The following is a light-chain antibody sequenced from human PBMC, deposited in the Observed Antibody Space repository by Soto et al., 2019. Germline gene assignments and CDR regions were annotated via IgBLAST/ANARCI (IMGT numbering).Light chain of an antibody. CDR2: AAS. J-gene: IGKJ1*01. CDR1: ETLSSGW. Sequence: EIELTQSPCTLSLSIGERATISCRASETLSSGWLAWYQQKPGQAPRLLIYAASSRDTGIPDRFSGSGSGTDFTLTISRLEPEDFAVYYCHQYDTSPRAFGQGTMVDIK. CDR3: HQYDTSPRA. V-gene: IGKV3-20*01.